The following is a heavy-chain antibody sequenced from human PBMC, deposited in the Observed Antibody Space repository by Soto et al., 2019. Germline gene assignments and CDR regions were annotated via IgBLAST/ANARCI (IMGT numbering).Heavy chain of an antibody. CDR2: ISGSGGST. J-gene: IGHJ4*02. V-gene: IGHV3-23*01. Sequence: GGSLRLSCAASGFTFSSYAMSWVRQAPGKGLEWVSAISGSGGSTYYADSVKGRFTISRDNSKNTLYLQMNSLRAEDTAVYYCAVSQWFGEFNSFDYWGQGTLVTVSS. D-gene: IGHD3-10*01. CDR3: AVSQWFGEFNSFDY. CDR1: GFTFSSYA.